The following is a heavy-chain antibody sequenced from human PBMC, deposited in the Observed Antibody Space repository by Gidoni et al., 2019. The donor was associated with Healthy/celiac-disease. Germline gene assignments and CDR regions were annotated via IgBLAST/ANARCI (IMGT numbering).Heavy chain of an antibody. D-gene: IGHD1-26*01. CDR3: ARDTYSAASGYYYYYGMDV. V-gene: IGHV3-21*01. J-gene: IGHJ6*02. Sequence: EVQLVESGGGLVKPGGSLRLSCAASGFTFSRYSMNWVRQAPGKGLEGVSSISSSSSYIYYADSVKGRFNISRDNAKNSLYLQMNSLRAEDTAVYYCARDTYSAASGYYYYYGMDVWGQGTTVTVSS. CDR1: GFTFSRYS. CDR2: ISSSSSYI.